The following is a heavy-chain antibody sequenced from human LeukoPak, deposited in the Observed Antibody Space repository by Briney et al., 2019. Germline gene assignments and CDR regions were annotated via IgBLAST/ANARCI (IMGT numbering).Heavy chain of an antibody. CDR3: ASPRDTAMAYYFDY. D-gene: IGHD5-18*01. CDR1: GFTFSTYL. J-gene: IGHJ4*02. V-gene: IGHV3-30-3*01. Sequence: GGSLRLSCAASGFTFSTYLMHWVRQAPGKGLECVALISSDGSITYYSDSVKGRFTISRDNAKNTLYLQMNSLRAEDTAVYYCASPRDTAMAYYFDYWGQGTLVTVSS. CDR2: ISSDGSIT.